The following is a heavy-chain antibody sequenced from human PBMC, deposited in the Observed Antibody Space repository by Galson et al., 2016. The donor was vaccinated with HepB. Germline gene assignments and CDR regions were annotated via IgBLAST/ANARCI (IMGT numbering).Heavy chain of an antibody. CDR1: GITFRSYT. Sequence: SLRLSCAVSGITFRSYTMNWVRQAPGKGLEWVSSISGGSSYIYYADSVKGRFTIPSGNAKNPLYLQMNSLRAEDTAVYYCASRHSGWYYFDYWGQGTLVTVSS. CDR2: ISGGSSYI. V-gene: IGHV3-21*01. J-gene: IGHJ4*02. CDR3: ASRHSGWYYFDY. D-gene: IGHD6-19*01.